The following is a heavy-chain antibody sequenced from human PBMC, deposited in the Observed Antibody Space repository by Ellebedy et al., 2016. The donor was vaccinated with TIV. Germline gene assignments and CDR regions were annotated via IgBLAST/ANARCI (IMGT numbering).Heavy chain of an antibody. J-gene: IGHJ2*01. Sequence: GESLKISCAASGFTFSSFWMTWVRQAPGKGLEWVANIKYDGSEEYYAASVKGRFTISRDNAKNSLYLQMDSLRAEDTAVYYCARGYCSSTSCYVDWYFDLWGRGTLVTVSS. CDR2: IKYDGSEE. V-gene: IGHV3-7*02. D-gene: IGHD2-2*01. CDR3: ARGYCSSTSCYVDWYFDL. CDR1: GFTFSSFW.